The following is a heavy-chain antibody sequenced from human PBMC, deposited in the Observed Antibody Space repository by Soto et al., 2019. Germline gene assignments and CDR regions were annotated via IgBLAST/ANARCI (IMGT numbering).Heavy chain of an antibody. CDR1: GFTFSNAW. Sequence: LRLSCAASGFTFSNAWMSWVRQAPGKGLEWVGRIKSKTDGGTTDYAAPVKGRFTISRDDSKNTLYLQMNSLKTEDTAVYYCTTPNPTITGTTFPSWFDPWGQGTLVTVS. CDR2: IKSKTDGGTT. V-gene: IGHV3-15*01. J-gene: IGHJ5*02. D-gene: IGHD1-7*01. CDR3: TTPNPTITGTTFPSWFDP.